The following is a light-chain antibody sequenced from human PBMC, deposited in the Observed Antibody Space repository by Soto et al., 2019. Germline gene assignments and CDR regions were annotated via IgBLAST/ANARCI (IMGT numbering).Light chain of an antibody. CDR1: QMIRSY. CDR2: SAT. V-gene: IGKV1-39*01. Sequence: GDRVTIACRASQMIRSYLNWYQQKPGKAPKLLIYSATSLHTGVPSRFSGSQSGTDFTLTISSLQREDFATYYCQQSHDIPLTFGGGTKVDIK. CDR3: QQSHDIPLT. J-gene: IGKJ4*01.